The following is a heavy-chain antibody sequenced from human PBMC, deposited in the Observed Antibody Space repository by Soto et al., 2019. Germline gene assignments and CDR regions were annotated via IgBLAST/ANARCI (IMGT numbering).Heavy chain of an antibody. D-gene: IGHD3-22*01. Sequence: QVQLQQWGAGLLKPSETLSLTCAAYGGSFSGYYWSWIRQPPGKGLEWIGEINHSGSTNYNPSLKSRVTISVDTSKNQFALKLSSVTAADTAVYYCARVYYDSSGYYYSFDYWGQGTLVTVSS. CDR2: INHSGST. V-gene: IGHV4-34*01. J-gene: IGHJ4*02. CDR1: GGSFSGYY. CDR3: ARVYYDSSGYYYSFDY.